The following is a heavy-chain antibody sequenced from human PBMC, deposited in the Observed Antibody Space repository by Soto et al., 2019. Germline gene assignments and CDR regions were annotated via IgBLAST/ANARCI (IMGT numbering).Heavy chain of an antibody. V-gene: IGHV1-69*08. CDR2: IIPILGIA. D-gene: IGHD4-17*01. Sequence: QVQLVQSGADVKKPGSSVKVSCKASGGTFSSYTISWVRQAPGQGLEWMGRIIPILGIANYAQKFQGRVTITADKSTSTAYMELSSLRSEDTAVYYCARDYGDYVAFDIWGQGTMVTVSS. CDR1: GGTFSSYT. CDR3: ARDYGDYVAFDI. J-gene: IGHJ3*02.